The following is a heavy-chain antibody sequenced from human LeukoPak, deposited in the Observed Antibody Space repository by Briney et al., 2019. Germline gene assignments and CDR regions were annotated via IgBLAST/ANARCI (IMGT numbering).Heavy chain of an antibody. CDR1: GFTFSSYA. CDR3: AKVGPATKGSLCEY. CDR2: ISGSGGST. D-gene: IGHD2-15*01. V-gene: IGHV3-23*01. Sequence: PGGSLRLSCAAPGFTFSSYAMSWVRQAPGKGLEWVSAISGSGGSTYYADSVKGRFTISRDNSKNTLYLQMKSLRAEDTAVYYCAKVGPATKGSLCEYWGQGTLVTVSS. J-gene: IGHJ4*02.